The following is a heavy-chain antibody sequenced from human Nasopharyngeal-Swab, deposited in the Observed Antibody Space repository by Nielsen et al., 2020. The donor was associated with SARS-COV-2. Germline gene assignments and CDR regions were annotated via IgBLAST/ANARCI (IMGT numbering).Heavy chain of an antibody. D-gene: IGHD3-10*01. V-gene: IGHV3-21*01. CDR3: ARDGFGESPYYYYYGMDV. Sequence: GESLKISCAASGFTFSNYSMNWVRQAPGKGLEWVSSISSSTSYIYYADSVKGRFTISRDNAKNSLYLQMNSLRDEDTAVYYCARDGFGESPYYYYYGMDVWGQGTTVTVSS. CDR1: GFTFSNYS. CDR2: ISSSTSYI. J-gene: IGHJ6*02.